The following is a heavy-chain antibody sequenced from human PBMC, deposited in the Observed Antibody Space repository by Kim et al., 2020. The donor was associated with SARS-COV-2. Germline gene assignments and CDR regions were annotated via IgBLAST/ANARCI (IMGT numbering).Heavy chain of an antibody. CDR2: ISYDGSNK. D-gene: IGHD6-13*01. V-gene: IGHV3-30-3*01. CDR3: ARESGVSSSWFTTFDY. Sequence: GGSLRLSCAASGFTFSSYPMHWVRQAPGKGLEWVAVISYDGSNKYYADSVKGRFTISRDNSKNTLYLQMNSLRAEDTAVYYCARESGVSSSWFTTFDYWGQGTLVTVSS. CDR1: GFTFSSYP. J-gene: IGHJ4*02.